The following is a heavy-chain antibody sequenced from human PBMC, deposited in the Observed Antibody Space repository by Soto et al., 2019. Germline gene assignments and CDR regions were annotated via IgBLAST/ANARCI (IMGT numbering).Heavy chain of an antibody. Sequence: GGSLRLSCAASGFTFSSYAMHWVRQAPGKGLEWVAVISYDGSNKYYADSVKGRFTISRDNSKNTLYLQMNSLRAEDTAVYYCAREPMIAARYYYYYGMDVWGQGTTVTVSS. V-gene: IGHV3-30-3*01. D-gene: IGHD6-6*01. CDR2: ISYDGSNK. CDR1: GFTFSSYA. J-gene: IGHJ6*02. CDR3: AREPMIAARYYYYYGMDV.